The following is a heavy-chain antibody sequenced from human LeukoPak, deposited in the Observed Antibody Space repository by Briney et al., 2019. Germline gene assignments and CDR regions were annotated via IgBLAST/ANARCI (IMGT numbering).Heavy chain of an antibody. CDR2: ISSDGNNK. CDR3: ARDNSHSRIYSTRGNAFDI. J-gene: IGHJ3*02. CDR1: IFTFSNYP. D-gene: IGHD6-13*01. Sequence: GGSLRLSCAASIFTFSNYPMHWVRQAPGKGLEWVAVISSDGNNKYYADSAKGRFTISRDNSKNTLYLQMNSLRAEDTAVYYCARDNSHSRIYSTRGNAFDIWGQGTMVAVSS. V-gene: IGHV3-30-3*01.